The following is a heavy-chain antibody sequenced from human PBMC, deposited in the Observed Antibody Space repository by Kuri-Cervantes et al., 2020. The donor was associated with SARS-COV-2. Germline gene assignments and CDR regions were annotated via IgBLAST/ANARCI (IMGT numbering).Heavy chain of an antibody. CDR1: GFTFSSYW. CDR3: AILGYCSSTSCAPDAFDI. CDR2: ISSSSSYI. Sequence: GGSLRLSCAASGFTFSSYWMSWVRQAPGKGLEWVSSISSSSSYIYYADSVKGRFTISRDNAKNSLYLQMNSLRAEDTAVYYCAILGYCSSTSCAPDAFDIWGQGTMVTVSS. J-gene: IGHJ3*02. V-gene: IGHV3-21*01. D-gene: IGHD2-2*01.